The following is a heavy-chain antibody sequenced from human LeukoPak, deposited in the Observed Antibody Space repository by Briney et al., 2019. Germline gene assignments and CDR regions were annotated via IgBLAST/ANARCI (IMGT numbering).Heavy chain of an antibody. V-gene: IGHV4-30-2*01. CDR1: GGSISSGGYY. Sequence: SETLSLTCTVSGGSISSGGYYWSWIRQPPGKGLEWLGYIYHSGSTYYNPSLKSRVTISVDRSKNQFSLKLSSVTAADTAVYYCARDLLGRDFWSGYYLDDAFDIWGQGTMVTVSS. J-gene: IGHJ3*02. D-gene: IGHD3-3*01. CDR2: IYHSGST. CDR3: ARDLLGRDFWSGYYLDDAFDI.